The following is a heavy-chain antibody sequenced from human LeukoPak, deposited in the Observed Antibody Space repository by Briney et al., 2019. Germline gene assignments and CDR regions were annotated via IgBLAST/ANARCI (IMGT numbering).Heavy chain of an antibody. V-gene: IGHV3-48*01. CDR3: ARDPGIVVGSSFDY. CDR1: GFTFSSYG. CDR2: ISSTSDII. J-gene: IGHJ4*02. Sequence: GGSLRLSCAASGFTFSSYGMNWVRQAPGKGLEWISYISSTSDIIYYADSVKGRFTVSRDSAKNSLYLQMNSLRVEDTAMFYCARDPGIVVGSSFDYWGQGTLVTVSS. D-gene: IGHD2-2*01.